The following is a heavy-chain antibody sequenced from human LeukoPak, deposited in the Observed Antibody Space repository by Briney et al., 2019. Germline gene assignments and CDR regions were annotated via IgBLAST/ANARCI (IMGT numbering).Heavy chain of an antibody. J-gene: IGHJ4*02. CDR3: ATSGDYSSWYDY. V-gene: IGHV4-59*08. Sequence: SETLSLTCTVSGGPISGYYWSWIRHPPGKGLEGIGYIYYSGSPNYNPSLKSRVTISVDTSKHQFSLKLTSVTAADTAVYYCATSGDYSSWYDYWGQGTLVTVSS. CDR2: IYYSGSP. CDR1: GGPISGYY. D-gene: IGHD6-13*01.